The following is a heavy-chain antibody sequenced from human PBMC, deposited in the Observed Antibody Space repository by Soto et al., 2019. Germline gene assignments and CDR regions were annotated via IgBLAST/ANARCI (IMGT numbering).Heavy chain of an antibody. Sequence: GGSLRLSCTASGFTFSSYWMSWVRQAPGKGLEWVANIKRDSNEEYYVDSVMGRFTISRDNARNSLYLQMNSLRPEDTAVYYCAREMAHYSYYGMDVWGQGTTVTVSS. CDR3: AREMAHYSYYGMDV. J-gene: IGHJ6*02. V-gene: IGHV3-7*05. CDR2: IKRDSNEE. CDR1: GFTFSSYW. D-gene: IGHD2-8*01.